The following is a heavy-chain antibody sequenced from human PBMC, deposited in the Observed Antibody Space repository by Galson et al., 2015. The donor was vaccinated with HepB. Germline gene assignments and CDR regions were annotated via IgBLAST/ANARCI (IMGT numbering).Heavy chain of an antibody. V-gene: IGHV5-10-1*01. Sequence: QSGAEVKKPGESLRISCKGSGYSFTSYWISWVRQMPGKGLEWMGRIDPSDSYTNYSPSFQGHVTISADKSISTAYLQWSSLKASDTAMYYCAGRAGEYVILTGYNMGDVFDIWGQGTMVTVSS. CDR2: IDPSDSYT. CDR1: GYSFTSYW. J-gene: IGHJ3*02. CDR3: AGRAGEYVILTGYNMGDVFDI. D-gene: IGHD3-9*01.